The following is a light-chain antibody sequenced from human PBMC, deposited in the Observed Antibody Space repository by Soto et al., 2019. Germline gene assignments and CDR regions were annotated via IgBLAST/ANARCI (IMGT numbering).Light chain of an antibody. CDR3: QQYNSWPLYT. J-gene: IGKJ2*01. Sequence: EIVMTQSPATLSVSPGERATLSCRASQSVSSNLAWYQQKPGQAPRLLIYGASTRATRIPARFNGSESGKEFTLTISSLQSEDFAVYYCQQYNSWPLYTFGQGTKLEIK. CDR1: QSVSSN. CDR2: GAS. V-gene: IGKV3-15*01.